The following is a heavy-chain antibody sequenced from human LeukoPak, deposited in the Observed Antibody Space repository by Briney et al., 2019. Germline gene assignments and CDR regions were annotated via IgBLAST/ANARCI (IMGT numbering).Heavy chain of an antibody. CDR3: ARGDRDLYCSSTSCYPVL. CDR2: ISSSSSYI. D-gene: IGHD2-2*01. Sequence: PGGSLRLSCVASGFTFSSYSMNWVRQAPGKGLEWVSSISSSSSYICYADSVKGRFTISRDNAKNSLYLQMNSLRAEDTAVYYCARGDRDLYCSSTSCYPVLGGQGTLVTVSS. J-gene: IGHJ4*02. CDR1: GFTFSSYS. V-gene: IGHV3-21*01.